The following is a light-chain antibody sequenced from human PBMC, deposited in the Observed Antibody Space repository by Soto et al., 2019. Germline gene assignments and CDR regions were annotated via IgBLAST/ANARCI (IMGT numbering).Light chain of an antibody. CDR1: QTVGSY. Sequence: EIVLTQSPATLSLPPGERAILSCRASQTVGSYLAWFRQTPGQAPRLLIYDTSIRATGIPARFSGSGSGTDFTLTISRLETEDFAVYYCQQYNNWTRTFGQGTKVDIK. CDR2: DTS. J-gene: IGKJ1*01. CDR3: QQYNNWTRT. V-gene: IGKV3-11*01.